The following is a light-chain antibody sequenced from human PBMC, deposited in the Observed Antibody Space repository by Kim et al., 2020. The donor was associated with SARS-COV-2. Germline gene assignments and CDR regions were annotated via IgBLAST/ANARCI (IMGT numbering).Light chain of an antibody. CDR2: AAS. J-gene: IGKJ2*02. Sequence: LSASVVDRVSSASRASKSISTWLAWYQQKPRQVPMHLIYAASGSDSAVPYSCSGSGDWTEFTITISSLQPDDFATYYYQQYLLHSWTLGQATKLE. CDR3: QQYLLHSWT. CDR1: KSISTW. V-gene: IGKV1-5*01.